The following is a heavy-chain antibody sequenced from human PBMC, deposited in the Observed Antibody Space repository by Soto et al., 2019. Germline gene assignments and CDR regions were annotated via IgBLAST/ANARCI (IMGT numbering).Heavy chain of an antibody. CDR2: INLDGSEK. D-gene: IGHD2-8*01. V-gene: IGHV3-7*05. CDR1: GFTFRSYW. CDR3: ARGAMVGNEVPGD. Sequence: EGQLVESGGGLVQPGGSLRLSCQVSGFTFRSYWMTWVRRAPGKGLEWVANINLDGSEKYYVDAVKGRFTISRDNAKNSLQLDLRDLRANDTAVYYCARGAMVGNEVPGDWGQGTLVTVSS. J-gene: IGHJ1*01.